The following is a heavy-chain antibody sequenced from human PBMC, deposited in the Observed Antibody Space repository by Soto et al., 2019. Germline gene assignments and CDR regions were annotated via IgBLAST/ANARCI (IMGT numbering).Heavy chain of an antibody. Sequence: QVQLVQSGAEVKKPGSSVKVSCKASGGTFSSYAISWVRQAPGQGLEWMGGIIPIFGTANYAQKFQGRVTITADESTSTAYMELSSLRSEDTAVYYCAGGEEMATTSSSLYYYFGMDVWGQGTTVTVSS. CDR1: GGTFSSYA. CDR2: IIPIFGTA. CDR3: AGGEEMATTSSSLYYYFGMDV. D-gene: IGHD5-12*01. J-gene: IGHJ6*02. V-gene: IGHV1-69*12.